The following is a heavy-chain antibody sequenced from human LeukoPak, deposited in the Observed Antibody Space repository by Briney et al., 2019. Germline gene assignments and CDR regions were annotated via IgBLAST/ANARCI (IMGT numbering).Heavy chain of an antibody. CDR3: AREYYDILTGYRGFDY. CDR1: GFTFSSYA. V-gene: IGHV3-48*03. CDR2: ISSSGSTI. Sequence: GGSLRLSCAASGFTFSSYAMSWVRQAPGKGLEWVSYISSSGSTIYYADSVKGRFTISRDNAKNSLYLQMNSLRAEDTAVYYCAREYYDILTGYRGFDYWGQGTLVTVSS. D-gene: IGHD3-9*01. J-gene: IGHJ4*02.